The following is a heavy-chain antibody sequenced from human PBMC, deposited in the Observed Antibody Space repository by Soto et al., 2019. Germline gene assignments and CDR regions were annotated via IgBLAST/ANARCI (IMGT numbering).Heavy chain of an antibody. CDR3: AKERMEQYQLLPFFDY. V-gene: IGHV3-30*18. D-gene: IGHD6-19*01. CDR2: ISHDGQNE. J-gene: IGHJ4*02. CDR1: GFTFSRHG. Sequence: PGGPLRLSCAASGFTFSRHGMHWLRQAPGKGLEWVTVISHDGQNEYYSDSVRGRFTISRDNSKNTLYLQMNSLRAEDTAVYYCAKERMEQYQLLPFFDYWGQGTLVTVSS.